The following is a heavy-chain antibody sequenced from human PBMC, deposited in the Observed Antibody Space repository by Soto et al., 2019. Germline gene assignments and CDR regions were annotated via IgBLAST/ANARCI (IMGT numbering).Heavy chain of an antibody. D-gene: IGHD3-22*01. V-gene: IGHV1-69*13. CDR2: IIPLSGTT. CDR3: ARGPDRSGFYLFDY. J-gene: IGHJ4*02. CDR1: GGTFSNHA. Sequence: ASVKVSCKASGGTFSNHAVSWVRQAPGQGPEWMGGIIPLSGTTNYVQKFQCRVTITADESMTTAYMELSSLRFDDTAVYYCARGPDRSGFYLFDYWGQGTLVTVSS.